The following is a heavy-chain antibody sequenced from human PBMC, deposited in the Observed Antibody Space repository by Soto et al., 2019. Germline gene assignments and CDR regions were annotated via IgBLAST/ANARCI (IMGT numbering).Heavy chain of an antibody. J-gene: IGHJ4*01. Sequence: QVQLVESGGGVVQPGTSLRLSCEASGFAFNKFGMHWVRQAPGKGLEWVAFISYDGSYQYYADSVQGRLTITRDNSMNTLNMQLNSLRREYTAVYYCAKGGTVGGVLGDHWGHGTLVTVSS. V-gene: IGHV3-30*18. D-gene: IGHD1-26*01. CDR3: AKGGTVGGVLGDH. CDR2: ISYDGSYQ. CDR1: GFAFNKFG.